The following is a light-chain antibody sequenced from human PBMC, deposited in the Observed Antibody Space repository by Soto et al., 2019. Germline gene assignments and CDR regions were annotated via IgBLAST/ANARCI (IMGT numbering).Light chain of an antibody. CDR3: SSYTTTSTLV. CDR2: EVT. Sequence: SALTQPASVSGSPGQSITISCAGTSGDIGAYNYVSWYQQHPGKAPKLVIYEVTKRPSGVSNRFSGSKSANTASLTISGLQAEDEADYCCSSYTTTSTLVFGLGTKLTVL. V-gene: IGLV2-14*01. CDR1: SGDIGAYNY. J-gene: IGLJ1*01.